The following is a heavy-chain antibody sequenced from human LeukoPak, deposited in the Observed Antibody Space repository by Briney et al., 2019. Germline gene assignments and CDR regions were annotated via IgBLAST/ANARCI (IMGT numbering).Heavy chain of an antibody. CDR2: ISSSGSTI. CDR3: ARAPLYAYYYDSSGYPFDY. CDR1: GFTFSDYY. Sequence: GGSLRLSCAASGFTFSDYYMSWIRHAPGKGLEWVSYISSSGSTIYYADSVKGRFTISRDNAKNSLYLQMNSLRAEDTAVYYCARAPLYAYYYDSSGYPFDYWGQGTLVTVSS. J-gene: IGHJ4*02. V-gene: IGHV3-11*01. D-gene: IGHD3-22*01.